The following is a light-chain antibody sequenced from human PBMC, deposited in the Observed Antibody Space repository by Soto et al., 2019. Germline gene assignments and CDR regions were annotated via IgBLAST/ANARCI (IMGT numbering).Light chain of an antibody. V-gene: IGKV3-11*01. CDR2: DAS. J-gene: IGKJ5*01. CDR3: QQRSTWPRT. Sequence: EIVLTQSPATLSLSPGERATLSCRASQNIGSYLVWYQQKPVQAPRLLISDASNRATGIPVRFSGSGSGTDFTLTISSLEPEDFAVYYCQQRSTWPRTFGQGTRLEIK. CDR1: QNIGSY.